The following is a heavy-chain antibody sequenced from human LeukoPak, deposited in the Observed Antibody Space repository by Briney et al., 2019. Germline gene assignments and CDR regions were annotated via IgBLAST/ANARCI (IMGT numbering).Heavy chain of an antibody. Sequence: GGSLRLSCAASGFTFSSYAMSWVRQAPGKGLEWVSAISGSGGSTYYADSVKGRSTISRDNSKNTLYLQMNSLRAEDTAVYYCAKREGYCSSTSCYEHMDVWGKGTTVTVSS. D-gene: IGHD2-2*01. CDR3: AKREGYCSSTSCYEHMDV. V-gene: IGHV3-23*01. J-gene: IGHJ6*03. CDR2: ISGSGGST. CDR1: GFTFSSYA.